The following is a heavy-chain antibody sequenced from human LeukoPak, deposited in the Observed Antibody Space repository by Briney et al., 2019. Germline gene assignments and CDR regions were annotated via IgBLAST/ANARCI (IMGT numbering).Heavy chain of an antibody. Sequence: GASVKVSCKASGYTFTGYYMHWVRQAPGQGLEWMGWINPNSGGTNYAQKFQGRVTMTRDTYISTAYMGLSRLRSDDTAVYYCARASTSCYTGECYFDYWGQGTLVTVSS. CDR3: ARASTSCYTGECYFDY. J-gene: IGHJ4*02. V-gene: IGHV1-2*02. D-gene: IGHD2-2*02. CDR1: GYTFTGYY. CDR2: INPNSGGT.